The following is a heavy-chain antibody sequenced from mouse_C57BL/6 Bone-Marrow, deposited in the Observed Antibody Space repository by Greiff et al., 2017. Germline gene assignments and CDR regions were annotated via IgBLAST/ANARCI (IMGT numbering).Heavy chain of an antibody. Sequence: EVQVVESGPELVKPGASVKIPCKASGYTFTDYNLDWVKQSHGKSLEWIGDINPNNGGTIYNQKFKGKATLTVDKSSSTAYMELRSLTSEDTAVYYCAREEAWFAYWGQGTLVTVSA. CDR1: GYTFTDYN. V-gene: IGHV1-18*01. CDR3: AREEAWFAY. J-gene: IGHJ3*01. CDR2: INPNNGGT.